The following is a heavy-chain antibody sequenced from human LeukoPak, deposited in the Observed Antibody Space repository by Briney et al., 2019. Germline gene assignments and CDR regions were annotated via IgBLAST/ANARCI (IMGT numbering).Heavy chain of an antibody. V-gene: IGHV3-30*02. J-gene: IGHJ4*02. CDR2: MRYDGTNE. D-gene: IGHD2-2*01. CDR3: TSRVLVPAAISDY. Sequence: GGSLRLSCAASGFTFSTYGMHWVRQAPGKGLEWVAFMRYDGTNEYYADSVKGRFTISRDNSNNTLYLQMNSLTAEDTAVYYCTSRVLVPAAISDYWGQGTLVTVSS. CDR1: GFTFSTYG.